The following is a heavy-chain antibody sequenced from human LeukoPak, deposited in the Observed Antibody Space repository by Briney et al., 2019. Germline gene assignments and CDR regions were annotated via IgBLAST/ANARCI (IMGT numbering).Heavy chain of an antibody. Sequence: ASVKVSCKASGYTFTGYYMHWVRQAPGQGLEWMGWINPNSGGTNYAQKFQGRVTMTRDTSISTAYMELSRLRSDDTAVYYCAESVSSGSVLGDAFDIWGQGTMVTVSS. J-gene: IGHJ3*02. CDR3: AESVSSGSVLGDAFDI. D-gene: IGHD1-26*01. CDR2: INPNSGGT. V-gene: IGHV1-2*02. CDR1: GYTFTGYY.